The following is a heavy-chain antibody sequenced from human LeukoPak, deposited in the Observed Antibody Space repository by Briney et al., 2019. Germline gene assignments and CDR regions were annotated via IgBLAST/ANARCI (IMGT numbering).Heavy chain of an antibody. Sequence: PGGSLRLSCVASGFTFSSYAMSWVRQAPGKGLEWVSAISGSGDSTYYGDSVKGRFTISRDNSKNTLYLQMNSLRAEDTAVYYCARSVDIDYWGQGTLVTVSS. J-gene: IGHJ4*02. V-gene: IGHV3-23*01. CDR3: ARSVDIDY. CDR2: ISGSGDST. D-gene: IGHD5-12*01. CDR1: GFTFSSYA.